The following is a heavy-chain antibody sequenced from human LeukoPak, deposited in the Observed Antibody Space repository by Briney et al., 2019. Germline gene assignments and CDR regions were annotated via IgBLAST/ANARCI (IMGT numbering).Heavy chain of an antibody. CDR1: GFTFSSYG. D-gene: IGHD6-19*01. J-gene: IGHJ4*02. CDR3: ARMEYSSGWGIDY. Sequence: PGGSLRLSCAASGFTFSSYGMHWVRQAPGKGLEWVAVIWYDGSNKYYADSVKGRFTISRDHSKNTLYLQMNSLRAEDTAVYYCARMEYSSGWGIDYWSQGTLVTVSS. V-gene: IGHV3-33*01. CDR2: IWYDGSNK.